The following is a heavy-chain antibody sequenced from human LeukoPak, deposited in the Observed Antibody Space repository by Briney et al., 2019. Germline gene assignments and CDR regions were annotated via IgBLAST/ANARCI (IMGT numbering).Heavy chain of an antibody. CDR1: GFTFSSYW. D-gene: IGHD3-22*01. V-gene: IGHV3-7*01. CDR3: ARDGSDYYDSSGYYYYLEYFQH. CDR2: IKQDGSEK. Sequence: GGSLRLSCAASGFTFSSYWMSWVRQAPGKGLEWVANIKQDGSEKYYVDSVKGRFTISRDNAKNSLYLQMNSLRADDTAVYYCARDGSDYYDSSGYYYYLEYFQHWGQGTLVTVSS. J-gene: IGHJ1*01.